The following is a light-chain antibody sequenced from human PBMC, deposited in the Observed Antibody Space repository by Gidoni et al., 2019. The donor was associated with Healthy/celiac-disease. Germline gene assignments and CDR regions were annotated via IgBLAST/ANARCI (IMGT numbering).Light chain of an antibody. CDR2: EVS. V-gene: IGLV2-23*02. CDR3: CSYAGSSTWV. CDR1: SSDVGSYNL. Sequence: QSALTPPASVSGSPGPSITISCTGTSSDVGSYNLVSWYQQHPGKAPKLMIYEVSKPPSGVSNRFSGSKSGNTASLTISGLQAEDEADYYCCSYAGSSTWVFGGGTKLTVL. J-gene: IGLJ3*02.